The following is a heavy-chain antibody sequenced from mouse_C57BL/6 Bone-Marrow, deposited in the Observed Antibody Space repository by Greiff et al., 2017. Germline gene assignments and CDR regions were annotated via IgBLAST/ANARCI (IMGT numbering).Heavy chain of an antibody. CDR1: GYTFTSYW. Sequence: QVQLQQPGAELVKPGASVKMSCKASGYTFTSYWITWVKQRPGQGLEWIGDIYPGSGSTNYNEKFKSKATLTVDTSSSTAYMQHSSLTSEDSAVDYCAREDADVPYWYFDVWGTGTTVTVSS. CDR2: IYPGSGST. CDR3: AREDADVPYWYFDV. J-gene: IGHJ1*03. V-gene: IGHV1-55*01.